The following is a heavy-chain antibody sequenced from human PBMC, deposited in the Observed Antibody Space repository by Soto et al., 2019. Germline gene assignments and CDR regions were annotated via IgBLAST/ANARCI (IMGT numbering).Heavy chain of an antibody. D-gene: IGHD3-3*01. CDR3: ARRYYDFLSGYWPNPYYYYGMDV. CDR2: ISYDGSNK. CDR1: GFTFSSYA. Sequence: QVQLVESGGGVVQPGRSLRLSCAASGFTFSSYAMHWVRQAPGKGLEWVAVISYDGSNKYYADSVKGRFTISRDNSKNTLYLQMNSLRAEDTAVYYCARRYYDFLSGYWPNPYYYYGMDVWGQGTTVTVSS. V-gene: IGHV3-30-3*01. J-gene: IGHJ6*02.